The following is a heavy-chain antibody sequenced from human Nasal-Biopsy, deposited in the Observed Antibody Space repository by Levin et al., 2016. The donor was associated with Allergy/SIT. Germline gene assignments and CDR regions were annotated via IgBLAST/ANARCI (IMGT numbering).Heavy chain of an antibody. Sequence: GGSLRLSCAASGFTFTSYAISWGVRQAPGKGLEWVSAISTSGDSTYFADSVKGRFTISRDNSKNTLFLQMDSLRADDTAVYYCAVWPVAGTGAGGYWGQGTLVTVSS. V-gene: IGHV3-23*01. CDR3: AVWPVAGTGAGGY. CDR1: GFTFTSYA. D-gene: IGHD6-19*01. CDR2: ISTSGDST. J-gene: IGHJ4*02.